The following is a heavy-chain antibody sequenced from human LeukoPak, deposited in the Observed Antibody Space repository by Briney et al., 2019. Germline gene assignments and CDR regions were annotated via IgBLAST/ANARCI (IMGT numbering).Heavy chain of an antibody. CDR1: GFTFSSYA. D-gene: IGHD3-10*01. J-gene: IGHJ6*03. Sequence: GGSLRLSCAASGFTFSSYAMHWAPQAPGKGLEYVSAISSNGCSTYYANSVKGRFTISRDNSKNTLYLQMGSLRAEDMAVYYCARGRYGSGPLSYYYYYMDVWGKGTTVTVSS. CDR2: ISSNGCST. V-gene: IGHV3-64*01. CDR3: ARGRYGSGPLSYYYYYMDV.